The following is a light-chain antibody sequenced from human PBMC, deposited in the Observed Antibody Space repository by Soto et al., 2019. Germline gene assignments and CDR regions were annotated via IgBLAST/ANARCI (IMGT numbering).Light chain of an antibody. CDR2: RNN. V-gene: IGLV1-47*01. Sequence: QPVLIQPPSASGTPGQRVTISCSGSSSNIGSNYVYWYQQLPGTAPKLLIYRNNQRPSGVPDRFSGSKSGTSASLAISGLRSEDESRYYCAAWCDSLTIHWVFGGGTKVTVL. J-gene: IGLJ3*02. CDR3: AAWCDSLTIHWV. CDR1: SSNIGSNY.